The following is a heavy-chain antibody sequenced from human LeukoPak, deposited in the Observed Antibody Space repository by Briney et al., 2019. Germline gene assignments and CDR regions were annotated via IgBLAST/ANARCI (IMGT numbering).Heavy chain of an antibody. CDR2: INHSGST. V-gene: IGHV4-34*01. CDR1: GGSFSGYY. D-gene: IGHD3-3*01. J-gene: IGHJ4*02. CDR3: ARGSIYDFWSGYYGGGYYFDY. Sequence: SGTLSLTCAVYGGSFSGYYWSWIRQPPGKGLEWIGEINHSGSTNYNPSLKSRVTISVDTSKNQFSLKLSSVTAADTAVYYCARGSIYDFWSGYYGGGYYFDYWGQGTLVTVSS.